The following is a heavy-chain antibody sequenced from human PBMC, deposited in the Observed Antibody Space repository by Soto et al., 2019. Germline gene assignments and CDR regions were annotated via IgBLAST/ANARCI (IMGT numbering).Heavy chain of an antibody. CDR1: GYTFTSYG. D-gene: IGHD1-26*01. CDR2: ISAYNGNT. J-gene: IGHJ4*02. V-gene: IGHV1-18*01. Sequence: ASVKVSCKASGYTFTSYGISWVRQAPGQGLEWMGWISAYNGNTNYAQKLQGRVTMTTDTSTSTAYMELRSLRSDATAVYYCARDKGFLLGATIDFWGQGTLVTVSS. CDR3: ARDKGFLLGATIDF.